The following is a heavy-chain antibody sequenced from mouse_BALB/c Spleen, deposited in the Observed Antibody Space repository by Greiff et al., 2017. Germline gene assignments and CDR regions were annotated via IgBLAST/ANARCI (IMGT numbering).Heavy chain of an antibody. D-gene: IGHD2-12*01. CDR2: ISSGSSTI. CDR3: ARLRAMDY. Sequence: DVKLVESGGGLVQPGGSRKLSCAASGFTFSSFGMHWVRQAPEKGLEWVAYISSGSSTIYYADTVKGRFTISRDNPKNTLFLQMTSLRSEDTAMYYCARLRAMDYWGQGTSVTVSS. CDR1: GFTFSSFG. V-gene: IGHV5-17*02. J-gene: IGHJ4*01.